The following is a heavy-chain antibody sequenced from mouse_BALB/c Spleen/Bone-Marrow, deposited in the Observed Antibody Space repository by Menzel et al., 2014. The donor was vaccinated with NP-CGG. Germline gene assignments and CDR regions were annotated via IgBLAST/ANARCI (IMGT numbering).Heavy chain of an antibody. CDR1: GFTFSSYA. CDR2: ISSGGSDT. V-gene: IGHV5-9-3*01. D-gene: IGHD3-1*01. CDR3: ARRSDLRASMDY. J-gene: IGHJ4*01. Sequence: DVKLVESGGGLVKPGGSLKLSCTTSGFTFSSYAMSWVRQTPEKRLEWVAVISSGGSDTYYPDSVKGRFTASRDNAKNTLYLQMSSLRSEDTALYYCARRSDLRASMDYWGQGTSVTVSS.